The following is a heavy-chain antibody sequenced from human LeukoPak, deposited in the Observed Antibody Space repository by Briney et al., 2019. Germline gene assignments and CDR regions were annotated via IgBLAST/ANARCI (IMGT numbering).Heavy chain of an antibody. V-gene: IGHV3-48*01. CDR3: ARLATVTTNDY. D-gene: IGHD4-17*01. Sequence: PGGSLRLACAASGFTFSSYSMNWVRQAPGKVLEWVSYISSSSSTIYYADSVEGRFTISRDNAKNSLYLQMNSLRAEDTAVYYCARLATVTTNDYWGQGTLVTVSS. CDR2: ISSSSSTI. CDR1: GFTFSSYS. J-gene: IGHJ4*02.